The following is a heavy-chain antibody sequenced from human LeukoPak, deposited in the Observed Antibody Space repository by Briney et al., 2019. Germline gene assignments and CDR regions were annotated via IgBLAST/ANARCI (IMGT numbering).Heavy chain of an antibody. J-gene: IGHJ5*02. D-gene: IGHD2-21*01. CDR2: IYYSGST. Sequence: SETLSLTCTVSGGSISSSSYYWGWIRQPPGKGLEWIGSIYYSGSTYYNLSLKSRVTISVDTSKNQFSLKLSSVTAADTAVYYCARAYCGGDCYTNWFDPWGQGTLVTVSS. CDR3: ARAYCGGDCYTNWFDP. CDR1: GGSISSSSYY. V-gene: IGHV4-39*01.